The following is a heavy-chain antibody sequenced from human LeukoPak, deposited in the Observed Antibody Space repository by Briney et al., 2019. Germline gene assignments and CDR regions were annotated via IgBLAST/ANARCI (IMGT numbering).Heavy chain of an antibody. CDR2: IYTGGST. V-gene: IGHV3-53*01. J-gene: IGHJ6*04. D-gene: IGHD3-9*01. Sequence: GGSLRFSCAASEFIVSSNYMSWVRQAPGKGLEWVSVIYTGGSTYYADSVKGRFTISRDNSKNTLYLQMNSLRADDTAVYYCARDHPYILTGPGFMDVWGKGTSVTVSS. CDR3: ARDHPYILTGPGFMDV. CDR1: EFIVSSNY.